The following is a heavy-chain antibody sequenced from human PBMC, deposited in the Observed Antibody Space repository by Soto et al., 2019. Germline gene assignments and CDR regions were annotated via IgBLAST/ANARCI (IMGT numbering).Heavy chain of an antibody. J-gene: IGHJ4*01. CDR3: ARGLSGSYPVDY. CDR2: ISYDGGKK. CDR1: GFPFSSYA. Sequence: GGSLRLSCTASGFPFSSYAMHWVRQAPGKGLEWVALISYDGGKKYYADSVKGRITISRDNSKYTLYLQMDSLRIDDTAVYYCARGLSGSYPVDYWGHGTLVTVSS. V-gene: IGHV3-30-3*01. D-gene: IGHD1-26*01.